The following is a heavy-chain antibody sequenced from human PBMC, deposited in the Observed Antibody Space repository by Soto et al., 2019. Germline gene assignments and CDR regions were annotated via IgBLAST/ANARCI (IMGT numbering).Heavy chain of an antibody. D-gene: IGHD4-17*01. Sequence: SETLSLTCTVSGGSISSGGYYWSWIRQHPGKGLEWIGYIYYSGSTYYNPSLKSRVTISVDTSKNQFSLKLSSVTAADTAVYYCASRTTVTNWFDPWGQGTLVTVSS. V-gene: IGHV4-31*03. CDR2: IYYSGST. CDR1: GGSISSGGYY. J-gene: IGHJ5*02. CDR3: ASRTTVTNWFDP.